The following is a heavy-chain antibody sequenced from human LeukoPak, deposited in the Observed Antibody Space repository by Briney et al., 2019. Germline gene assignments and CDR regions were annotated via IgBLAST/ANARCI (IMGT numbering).Heavy chain of an antibody. CDR2: IHPGDSDT. D-gene: IGHD1-26*01. CDR1: GYTFTAYW. CDR3: GRHQHSGSYGAFDI. Sequence: GESLRISCQGSGYTFTAYWIGWVRQMPGKGLEWVGIIHPGDSDTRYSPSFQGQVTISADKSITTAYLQWNSLKASDTAMYYCGRHQHSGSYGAFDIWGQGTMVTVSS. V-gene: IGHV5-51*01. J-gene: IGHJ3*02.